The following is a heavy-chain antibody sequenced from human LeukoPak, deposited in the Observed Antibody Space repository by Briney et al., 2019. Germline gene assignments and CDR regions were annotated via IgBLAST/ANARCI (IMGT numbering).Heavy chain of an antibody. V-gene: IGHV1-2*02. CDR1: GYTFTGYY. Sequence: ASVKVSCKASGYTFTGYYMHWVRQAPGQGLEWMGWINPNSGGTNYAQKFQGRVTMTRDTSISTAYMELSRLRSDDTAVYYCARDRSAYDSSGYYYVGAFDIWGQGTMVTVSS. J-gene: IGHJ3*02. D-gene: IGHD3-22*01. CDR2: INPNSGGT. CDR3: ARDRSAYDSSGYYYVGAFDI.